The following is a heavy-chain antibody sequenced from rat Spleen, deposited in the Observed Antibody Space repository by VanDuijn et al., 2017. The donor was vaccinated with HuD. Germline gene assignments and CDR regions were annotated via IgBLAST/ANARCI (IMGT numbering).Heavy chain of an antibody. Sequence: EVQLVESGGGLVQPGRSLKLSCVASGFTFSNYWMTWIRQAPGKGLEWVASITDTCGSTYYPDSVKGRFTISRNNAQSTLYLQMNSLRSEDTATYYCTPYEGGSAYWGQGTLVTVSS. CDR3: TPYEGGSAY. V-gene: IGHV5-31*01. D-gene: IGHD1-12*01. J-gene: IGHJ3*01. CDR1: GFTFSNYW. CDR2: ITDTCGST.